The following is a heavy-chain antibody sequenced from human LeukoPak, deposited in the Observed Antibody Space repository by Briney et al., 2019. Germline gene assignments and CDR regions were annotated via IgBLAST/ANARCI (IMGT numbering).Heavy chain of an antibody. CDR2: INPNGGST. V-gene: IGHV1-46*01. Sequence: ASVKVSCKASGYTFTSYGISWVRQAPGQGLEWMGIINPNGGSTSYAQKFQGRVTMTRDMSTSTVYMELSSLRSEDTAVYYCARDYRERYCTNGVCYTVGYFDYWGQGTLVTVSS. CDR1: GYTFTSYG. D-gene: IGHD2-8*01. CDR3: ARDYRERYCTNGVCYTVGYFDY. J-gene: IGHJ4*02.